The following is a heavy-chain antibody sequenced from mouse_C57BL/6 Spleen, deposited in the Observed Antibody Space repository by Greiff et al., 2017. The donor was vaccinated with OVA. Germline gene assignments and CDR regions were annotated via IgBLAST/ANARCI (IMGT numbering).Heavy chain of an antibody. CDR2: IYPGSGNT. V-gene: IGHV1-66*01. Sequence: VQLQQSGPELVKPGASVKISCKASGYSFTSYYIHWVKQRPGQGLEWIGWIYPGSGNTKYNEKFKGKATLTADTSSSTAYMQLSSLTSDDSAVCYCAHYYGSSFDYWGQGTTLTVSS. D-gene: IGHD1-1*01. CDR1: GYSFTSYY. CDR3: AHYYGSSFDY. J-gene: IGHJ2*01.